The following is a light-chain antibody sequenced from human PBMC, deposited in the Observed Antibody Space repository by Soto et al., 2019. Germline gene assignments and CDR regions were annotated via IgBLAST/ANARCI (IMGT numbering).Light chain of an antibody. Sequence: VLRQSPGTLSFYPGERATFSCRASQSVSSNYLAWYQQKPGQAPRLLIYGAFKRATAIPDRFSGSGSGTDFTLTISRMEPEDSAVYFCQHYGYSQWTLGQGTKVDI. V-gene: IGKV3-20*01. CDR2: GAF. J-gene: IGKJ1*01. CDR3: QHYGYSQWT. CDR1: QSVSSNY.